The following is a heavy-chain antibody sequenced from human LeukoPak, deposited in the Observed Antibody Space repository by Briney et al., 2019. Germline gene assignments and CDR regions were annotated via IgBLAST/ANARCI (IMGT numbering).Heavy chain of an antibody. CDR2: IRYDGSNK. D-gene: IGHD6-13*01. CDR1: GFTFSSYG. J-gene: IGHJ4*02. Sequence: PGGSLRLSCAASGFTFSSYGMHWVRQAPGKGLEWVAFIRYDGSNKYYADSVKGRFTISRDNSKNTLYLQMNSLRAEDTAVYYCAKGAAYSSSGGIDYWGQGTLVTVSS. CDR3: AKGAAYSSSGGIDY. V-gene: IGHV3-30*02.